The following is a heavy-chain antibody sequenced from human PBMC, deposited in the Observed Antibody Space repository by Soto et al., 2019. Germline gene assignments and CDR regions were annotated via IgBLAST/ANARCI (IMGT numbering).Heavy chain of an antibody. D-gene: IGHD3-9*01. CDR3: AREILTGYYPAGWFDP. J-gene: IGHJ5*02. V-gene: IGHV4-31*03. CDR2: ISYSGTT. Sequence: SETLSLTCTVSGGSISSGGYYWNWIRQQPGKGLEWIGYISYSGTTYYNPSLKSRVTISVDTSKNQFSLKLSSMTAADTAVYYCAREILTGYYPAGWFDPWGQGTLVTVSS. CDR1: GGSISSGGYY.